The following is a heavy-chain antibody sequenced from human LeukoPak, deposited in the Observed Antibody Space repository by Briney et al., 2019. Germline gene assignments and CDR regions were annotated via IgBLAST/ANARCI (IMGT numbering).Heavy chain of an antibody. Sequence: GESLRLSCAASGFTFSNYWMSWVRQGPGKGLEWVANVKQDGSEISYVDSVEGRFTISRDNAKNSLYLQMNSLRADDTAVYYCARGGNWVDYWGQGTLVTVSS. V-gene: IGHV3-7*01. J-gene: IGHJ4*02. CDR1: GFTFSNYW. CDR3: ARGGNWVDY. D-gene: IGHD7-27*01. CDR2: VKQDGSEI.